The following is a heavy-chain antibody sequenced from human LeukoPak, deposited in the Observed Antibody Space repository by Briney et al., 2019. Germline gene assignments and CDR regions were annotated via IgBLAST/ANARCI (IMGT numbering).Heavy chain of an antibody. D-gene: IGHD6-19*01. CDR1: GFTFSSYA. J-gene: IGHJ6*02. CDR3: ARDYSSGCHGCYYGMDV. CDR2: ISGSGGST. Sequence: GGSLRLSCAASGFTFSSYAMSWVRQAPGKGLEWVSAISGSGGSTYYADSVKGRFTISRDNSKNTLYLQMNSLRAEDTAVYYCARDYSSGCHGCYYGMDVWGQGTTVTVSS. V-gene: IGHV3-23*01.